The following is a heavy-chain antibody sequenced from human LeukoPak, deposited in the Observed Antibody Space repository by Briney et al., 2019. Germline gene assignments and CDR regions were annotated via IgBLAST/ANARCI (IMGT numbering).Heavy chain of an antibody. D-gene: IGHD3-3*01. CDR1: GYTFTSYD. J-gene: IGHJ6*02. V-gene: IGHV1-8*01. CDR3: ARFAVLRFLEWLPVLRGMDV. Sequence: ASVKVSCKASGYTFTSYDINRVRQATGQGLEWMGWINPNSGNTGYAQKFQGRVTMTRNTSISTAYMELSSLRSEDTAVYYCARFAVLRFLEWLPVLRGMDVWGQGTTVTVSS. CDR2: INPNSGNT.